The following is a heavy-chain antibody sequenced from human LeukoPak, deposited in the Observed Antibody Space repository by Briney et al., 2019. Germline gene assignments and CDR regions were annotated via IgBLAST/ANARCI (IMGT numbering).Heavy chain of an antibody. CDR2: INPNSGGT. J-gene: IGHJ5*02. Sequence: GASVTVSCKASGYTFTGYYMHWVRQAPGQGLEWMGWINPNSGGTNYAQKFQGRVTMTRDTSISTAYMELSRLRSDDTAVYYCARVEYSSSWYLGSWFDPWGQGTLVTVSS. V-gene: IGHV1-2*02. CDR3: ARVEYSSSWYLGSWFDP. CDR1: GYTFTGYY. D-gene: IGHD6-13*01.